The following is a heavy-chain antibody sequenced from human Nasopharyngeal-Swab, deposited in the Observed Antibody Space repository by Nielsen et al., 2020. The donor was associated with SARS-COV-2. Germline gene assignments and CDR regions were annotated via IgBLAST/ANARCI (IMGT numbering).Heavy chain of an antibody. CDR2: IYYSGST. Sequence: WIRQPPGKGLEWIGYIYYSGSTYYNPSLKSRVTISVDTSKNQFSLKLSSVTAADTAVHYCARDLRYSSGWSPGRYFDLWGRGTLVTVSS. CDR3: ARDLRYSSGWSPGRYFDL. J-gene: IGHJ2*01. V-gene: IGHV4-31*02. D-gene: IGHD6-19*01.